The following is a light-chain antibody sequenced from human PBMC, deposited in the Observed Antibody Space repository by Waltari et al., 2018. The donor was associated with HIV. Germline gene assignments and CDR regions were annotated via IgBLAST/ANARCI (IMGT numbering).Light chain of an antibody. CDR3: SSYAAMNNFYVL. Sequence: QSALTQPPSVSGSPGQSVTISCTGTSGDIGLSNYVSWYQQCPGKAPKLVIFEVTKRPSGVPDRFSGSKSGNTASLTVSGLQPEDEGDYYCSSYAAMNNFYVLFGGGTKLTVL. CDR1: SGDIGLSNY. CDR2: EVT. J-gene: IGLJ2*01. V-gene: IGLV2-8*01.